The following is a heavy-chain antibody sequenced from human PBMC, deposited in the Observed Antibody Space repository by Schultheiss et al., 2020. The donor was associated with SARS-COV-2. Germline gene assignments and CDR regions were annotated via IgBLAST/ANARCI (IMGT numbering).Heavy chain of an antibody. Sequence: GGSLRLSCAASGFTFTIAWMTWVRQAPGKGLEWVGRIKSNTDGGTTDYAAPVKGRFTISRDDSKNTLYLQMNSLKTEDTAVYYCTTVFDDYYGSGSYGDDAFDIWGQGTMVTVSS. D-gene: IGHD3-10*01. CDR3: TTVFDDYYGSGSYGDDAFDI. J-gene: IGHJ3*02. CDR1: GFTFTIAW. CDR2: IKSNTDGGTT. V-gene: IGHV3-15*01.